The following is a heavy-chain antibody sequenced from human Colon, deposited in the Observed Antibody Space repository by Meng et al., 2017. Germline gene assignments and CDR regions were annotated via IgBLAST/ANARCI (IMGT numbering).Heavy chain of an antibody. Sequence: QVQLQESGPSPVKPSQYLSLTCTVSGGSITSDTYFWSWIRQPAGKGLEWIGRIYPSGRTNYNPSLKSRVTMSVDTSKNQFSLKLSSVTAADTAVYYCASWGRDGDTRGDYWGQGTLVTVSS. V-gene: IGHV4-61*02. J-gene: IGHJ4*02. CDR3: ASWGRDGDTRGDY. CDR1: GGSITSDTYF. CDR2: IYPSGRT. D-gene: IGHD5-24*01.